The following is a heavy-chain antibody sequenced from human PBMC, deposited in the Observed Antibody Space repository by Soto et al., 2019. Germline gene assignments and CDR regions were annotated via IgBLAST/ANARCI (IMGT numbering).Heavy chain of an antibody. CDR2: ITYRGGNV. Sequence: GGSLRLSCAASGFTVSRYGMHWVRQAPGKGLEWVAYITYRGGNVLYADSVRGRFTISADNAENSVILQMNSLRDEDSAVYFCVRDRDLYRDMFHADLWGQGTLVTVSS. J-gene: IGHJ4*01. V-gene: IGHV3-48*02. CDR1: GFTVSRYG. D-gene: IGHD3-10*02. CDR3: VRDRDLYRDMFHADL.